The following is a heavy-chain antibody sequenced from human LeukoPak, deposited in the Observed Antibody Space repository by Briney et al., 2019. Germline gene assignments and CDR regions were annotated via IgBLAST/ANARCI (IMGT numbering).Heavy chain of an antibody. V-gene: IGHV2-5*02. J-gene: IGHJ4*02. Sequence: SGPTLVKPTQTLTLSCTFSGFSLSTSGVGVGWIRQPPGKALEWLALIYWDDDKRYSPSLKSRLTITKDTSKNQVVLTMTNMDPVDTATYYRVHGGSAADDFDYWGQGTLVTVSS. CDR2: IYWDDDK. D-gene: IGHD6-13*01. CDR1: GFSLSTSGVG. CDR3: VHGGSAADDFDY.